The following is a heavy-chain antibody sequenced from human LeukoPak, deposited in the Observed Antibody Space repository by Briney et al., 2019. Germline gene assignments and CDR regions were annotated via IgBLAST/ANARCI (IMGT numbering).Heavy chain of an antibody. Sequence: SETLSLTCTVSSGSISSSSFRWGWIRQPPGKGLEWIGSIYYAGSTYYSPSLESRVTISVDTSKNQFSLRLSSVTAADTAVYYCARHSYYHDSSTYYYFFDCWGQGALVSVSS. D-gene: IGHD3-22*01. CDR3: ARHSYYHDSSTYYYFFDC. J-gene: IGHJ4*02. CDR2: IYYAGST. V-gene: IGHV4-39*01. CDR1: SGSISSSSFR.